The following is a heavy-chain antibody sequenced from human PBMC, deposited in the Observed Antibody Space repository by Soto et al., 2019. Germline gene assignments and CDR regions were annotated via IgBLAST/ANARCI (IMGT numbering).Heavy chain of an antibody. J-gene: IGHJ5*02. CDR1: GYTFTSYA. V-gene: IGHV1-3*01. D-gene: IGHD1-26*01. Sequence: GASVKVSCKASGYTFTSYAMHWVRQAPGQRLGWMGWINAGNGNTKYSQKFQGRVTITRDTSASTAYMELSSLRSEDTAVYYCARCFLRGSYSMFSWFDPWGQGTLVTVSS. CDR2: INAGNGNT. CDR3: ARCFLRGSYSMFSWFDP.